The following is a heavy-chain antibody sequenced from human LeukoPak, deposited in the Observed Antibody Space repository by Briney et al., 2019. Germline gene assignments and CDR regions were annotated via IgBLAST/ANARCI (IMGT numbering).Heavy chain of an antibody. CDR1: GFTFSSYA. CDR3: AKAWTYYYDSSGYYPFDY. V-gene: IGHV3-23*01. Sequence: GGSLRLSCAASGFTFSSYAMSWVRQAPGKGLEWVSAISGSGGSTYYADSVKGRFTISRDNSKNTLYLQMNSLRAEDTAVYYCAKAWTYYYDSSGYYPFDYWGQGTLVTVSS. CDR2: ISGSGGST. J-gene: IGHJ4*02. D-gene: IGHD3-22*01.